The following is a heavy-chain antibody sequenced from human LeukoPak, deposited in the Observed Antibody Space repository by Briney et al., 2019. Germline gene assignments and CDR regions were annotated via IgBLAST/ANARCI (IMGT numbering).Heavy chain of an antibody. CDR2: IYYSGST. Sequence: SETLSLTCTVSGGSISSYYWCWIRQPPGKGLEWIGYIYYSGSTNYNPSLKSRVTISVDTSKNQFSLKLSSVTAADTAVYYCARDSGYYYGSGSYYYWFDPWGQGTLVTVSS. J-gene: IGHJ5*02. CDR1: GGSISSYY. CDR3: ARDSGYYYGSGSYYYWFDP. V-gene: IGHV4-59*01. D-gene: IGHD3-10*01.